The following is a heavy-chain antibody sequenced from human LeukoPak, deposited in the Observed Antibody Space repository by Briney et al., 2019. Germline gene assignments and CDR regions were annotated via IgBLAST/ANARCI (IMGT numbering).Heavy chain of an antibody. CDR3: ARGRGRYYGSGSQPTDY. V-gene: IGHV4-34*01. CDR2: INHSGST. D-gene: IGHD3-10*01. J-gene: IGHJ4*02. CDR1: GGSFSGYY. Sequence: SETLSLTCAVYGGSFSGYYWSWIRQPPGKGLEWIGEINHSGSTNYNPSLKSRVTISVGTSKNQFSLKLSSVTAADTAVYYCARGRGRYYGSGSQPTDYWGQGTLVTVSS.